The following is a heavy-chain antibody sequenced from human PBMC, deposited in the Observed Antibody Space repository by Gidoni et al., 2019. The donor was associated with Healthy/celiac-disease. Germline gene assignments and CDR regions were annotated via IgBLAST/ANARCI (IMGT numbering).Heavy chain of an antibody. J-gene: IGHJ4*02. CDR1: GGSISSSSYY. D-gene: IGHD3-10*01. V-gene: IGHV4-39*01. Sequence: QLQLQESGPGLVKPSETLSLTCTVSGGSISSSSYYWGWIRQPPGKGLEWIGSIYYSGSTYYNPSLKSRVTISVDTSKNQFSLKLSSVTAADTAVYYCARLVGSGSYYIAEYFDYWGQGTLVTVSS. CDR3: ARLVGSGSYYIAEYFDY. CDR2: IYYSGST.